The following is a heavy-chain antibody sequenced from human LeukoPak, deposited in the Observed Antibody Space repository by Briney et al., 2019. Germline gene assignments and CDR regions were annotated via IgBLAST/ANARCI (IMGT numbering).Heavy chain of an antibody. CDR2: ISSRSSYI. CDR1: GFTFSSYS. CDR3: ARDGYGYCSGGTCYPCPDY. V-gene: IGHV3-21*01. D-gene: IGHD2-15*01. Sequence: GGSLRLSCAASGFTFSSYSMNWVRQAPGKGLEWVSSISSRSSYIYYADSVKGRFTISRDNAKNSLYLQMNSLRAEDTAVYYCARDGYGYCSGGTCYPCPDYWGQGTLVTVSS. J-gene: IGHJ4*02.